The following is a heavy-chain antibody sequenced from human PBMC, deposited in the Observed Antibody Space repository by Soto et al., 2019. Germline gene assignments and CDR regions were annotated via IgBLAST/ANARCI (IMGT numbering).Heavy chain of an antibody. CDR3: TRDGREIQLWLLSHYYGMDV. J-gene: IGHJ6*02. V-gene: IGHV3-49*05. CDR2: IRSKAYGGTT. D-gene: IGHD5-18*01. Sequence: KPGGSLRLSCTASGFTFGDYAMSWFRQAPGKGLEWVGFIRSKAYGGTTEYAASVKGRFTISRDDSKSIAYLQMNSLKTEDTAVYYCTRDGREIQLWLLSHYYGMDVWGQGTTVTVSS. CDR1: GFTFGDYA.